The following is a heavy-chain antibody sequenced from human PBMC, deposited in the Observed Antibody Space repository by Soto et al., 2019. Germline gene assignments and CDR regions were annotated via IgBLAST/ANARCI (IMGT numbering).Heavy chain of an antibody. D-gene: IGHD4-17*01. CDR3: ARRTVYGDYGHFDY. V-gene: IGHV1-69*02. Sequence: EASVKVSCKASGGTFSSYTISWVRQAPGQGLEWMGRIIPILGIANYAQKFQGRVTITADKSTSTAYMELSSLRSEDTAVYYCARRTVYGDYGHFDYWGQGTLVTVSS. CDR1: GGTFSSYT. J-gene: IGHJ4*02. CDR2: IIPILGIA.